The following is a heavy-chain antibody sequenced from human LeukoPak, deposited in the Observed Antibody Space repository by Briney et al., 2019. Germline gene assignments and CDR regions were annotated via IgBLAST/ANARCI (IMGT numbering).Heavy chain of an antibody. CDR1: GFSFSTYG. CDR2: IWFDGSNK. Sequence: GGSLRLSCEASGFSFSTYGMHWVRQAPGKGLEWVALIWFDGSNKHYADSVKGRFTISRDTSKNTMYLQMDSLRAEDTAVYYCARGTVTMVDYWGQGTLVTVSS. D-gene: IGHD3-10*01. V-gene: IGHV3-33*01. J-gene: IGHJ4*02. CDR3: ARGTVTMVDY.